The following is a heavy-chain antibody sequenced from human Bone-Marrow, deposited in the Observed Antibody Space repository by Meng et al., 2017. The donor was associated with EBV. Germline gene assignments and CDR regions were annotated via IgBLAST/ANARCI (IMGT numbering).Heavy chain of an antibody. CDR3: ARESGRGYTPDY. V-gene: IGHV1-69*01. J-gene: IGHJ4*02. CDR1: GGAFRRSA. Sequence: VQVVQSGPGVKKPGSSVKVSCKASGGAFRRSAISWVRQAPGQGLEWMGGFLPILGAPNYAETFQDRVTITADESTSTAYMELSSLRPDDTAVYYCARESGRGYTPDYWGQGTLVTVFS. D-gene: IGHD3-10*01. CDR2: FLPILGAP.